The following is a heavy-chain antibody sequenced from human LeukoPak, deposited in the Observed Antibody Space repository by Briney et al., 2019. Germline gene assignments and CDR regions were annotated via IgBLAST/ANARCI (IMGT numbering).Heavy chain of an antibody. J-gene: IGHJ4*02. CDR2: IYYSGST. CDR1: GGSISSYY. CDR3: ARRISHYDFWSGYYTGYFDY. D-gene: IGHD3-3*01. V-gene: IGHV4-59*08. Sequence: KPSETLSLTCTVSGGSISSYYWSWIRQPPGKGLEWIGYIYYSGSTNYNPSLKSRVTISVDTSKNQFSLKLSSVTAADTAVYYCARRISHYDFWSGYYTGYFDYWGQGTLVTVSS.